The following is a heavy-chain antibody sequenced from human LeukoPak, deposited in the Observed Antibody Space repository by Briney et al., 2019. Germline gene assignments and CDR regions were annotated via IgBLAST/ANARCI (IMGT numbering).Heavy chain of an antibody. CDR3: ARQSISWKPVDV. Sequence: PSETLSLTCTVSGGSISSYYWSWIRQPPGKGLEWIGYIYTSGSTNYNPSLKSRVTISVDTSKNQFSLKLSSVTATDTAVYYCARQSISWKPVDVWDKGTTVTVSS. J-gene: IGHJ6*03. D-gene: IGHD3-3*02. V-gene: IGHV4-4*09. CDR1: GGSISSYY. CDR2: IYTSGST.